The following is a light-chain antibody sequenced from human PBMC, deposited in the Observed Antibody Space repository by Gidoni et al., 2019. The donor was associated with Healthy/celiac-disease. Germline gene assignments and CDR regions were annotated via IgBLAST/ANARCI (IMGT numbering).Light chain of an antibody. CDR3: QQYYSTPPWT. Sequence: DIVMTQSPASLAVSLGERATINCKSSQSVLYSSNNKNYLAWYQQKPGQPPKLLIYWASTRESGVPDRVSGSGSGTDFTLTISSLQAEDVAVYYCQQYYSTPPWTFGQGTKVEIK. J-gene: IGKJ1*01. CDR1: QSVLYSSNNKNY. V-gene: IGKV4-1*01. CDR2: WAS.